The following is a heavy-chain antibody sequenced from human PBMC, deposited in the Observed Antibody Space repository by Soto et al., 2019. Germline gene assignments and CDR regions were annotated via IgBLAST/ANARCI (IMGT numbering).Heavy chain of an antibody. J-gene: IGHJ6*02. V-gene: IGHV5-10-1*01. CDR1: GYSFTSYW. Sequence: PGESLKISCKGSGYSFTSYWISWVRQMPGKGLEWMGRIDPSDSYTNDSPSFQGHVTISADKSISTAYLQWSSLKASDTAMYYCSSPLRDGAASDYYYYGMDVWGQGTTVTVSS. CDR2: IDPSDSYT. CDR3: SSPLRDGAASDYYYYGMDV. D-gene: IGHD6-13*01.